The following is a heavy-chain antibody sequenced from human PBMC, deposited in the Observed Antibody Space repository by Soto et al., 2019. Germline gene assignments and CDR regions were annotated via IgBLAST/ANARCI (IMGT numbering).Heavy chain of an antibody. CDR2: ISDSGSS. Sequence: QVQLQESGPGLVKPSQTLTLTCTVSGGSISSGSFYWSWIRQHPGQVLEWIGHISDSGSSYYNPSLESRVTISVDTSKNQFSLKLSAVTAADTAVYFCARTTFYDIFTAYYSLFDYWGQGTLVTVSS. J-gene: IGHJ4*02. CDR1: GGSISSGSFY. CDR3: ARTTFYDIFTAYYSLFDY. D-gene: IGHD3-9*01. V-gene: IGHV4-31*03.